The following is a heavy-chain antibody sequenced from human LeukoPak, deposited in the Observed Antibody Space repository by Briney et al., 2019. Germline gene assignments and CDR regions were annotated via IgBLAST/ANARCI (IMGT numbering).Heavy chain of an antibody. D-gene: IGHD3-3*01. CDR1: GGTFRSYA. V-gene: IGHV1-69*13. CDR2: IIPIFGTA. J-gene: IGHJ4*02. Sequence: GASVKVSCKASGGTFRSYAISWVRQAPGKGLEWMGGIIPIFGTANYAQKFQGRVTITADESTSTAYMELSSLRSEDTAVYYCARGINGDFWSGFYYWGQGTLVTVSS. CDR3: ARGINGDFWSGFYY.